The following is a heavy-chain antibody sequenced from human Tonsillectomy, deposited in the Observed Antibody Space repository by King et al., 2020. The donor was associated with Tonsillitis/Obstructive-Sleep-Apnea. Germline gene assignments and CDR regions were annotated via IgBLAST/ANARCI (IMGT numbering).Heavy chain of an antibody. D-gene: IGHD6-19*01. CDR2: ISSSSSTI. Sequence: VQLVESGGGLVQPGGSLRLSCAASGFTFSSYSMNWVRPAPGKGLVGVAYISSSSSTIYYADSVKGRFTISTVNAKNSPYLQMNSLRDEATAVYYCARDMAVAGPAENYWGQGTLVTVSS. CDR1: GFTFSSYS. J-gene: IGHJ4*02. V-gene: IGHV3-48*02. CDR3: ARDMAVAGPAENY.